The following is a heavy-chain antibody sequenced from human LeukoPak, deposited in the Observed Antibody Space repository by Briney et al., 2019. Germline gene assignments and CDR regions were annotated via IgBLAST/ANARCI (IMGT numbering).Heavy chain of an antibody. CDR1: GFTFSCYA. J-gene: IGHJ4*02. CDR2: ISDSGGST. CDR3: AKHLTAHGSGWLDY. Sequence: GGSLRLSCAASGFTFSCYAMGWVRQAPGKGLEWVSGISDSGGSTYYAASVKGRFTVSRDNSKNTLWLQMNSLRAEDTAVYHCAKHLTAHGSGWLDYWGQGTLVTVSS. D-gene: IGHD6-19*01. V-gene: IGHV3-23*01.